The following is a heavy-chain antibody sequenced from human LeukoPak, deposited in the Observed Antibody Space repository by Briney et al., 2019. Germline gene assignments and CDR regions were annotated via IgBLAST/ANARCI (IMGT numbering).Heavy chain of an antibody. CDR2: IWYDGTNK. CDR3: ARGRSGSYFDS. V-gene: IGHV3-33*01. CDR1: GFTFSSCG. J-gene: IGHJ4*02. Sequence: YPGGSLRLSCAASGFTFSSCGMHWVRQAPGKGLEWVAVIWYDGTNKYYADSVKGRFTISRDNSKNTLYLQMNSLRAEDTAVYYCARGRSGSYFDSWGQGTLVAVSS. D-gene: IGHD1-26*01.